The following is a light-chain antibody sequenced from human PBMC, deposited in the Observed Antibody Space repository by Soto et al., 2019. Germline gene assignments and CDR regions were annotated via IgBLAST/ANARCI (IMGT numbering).Light chain of an antibody. V-gene: IGLV2-8*01. CDR3: SSYAGSNNFVV. CDR2: EVT. J-gene: IGLJ2*01. CDR1: SSDVGGYYY. Sequence: QSVLTQPPSASGSPGQSVTISCTGTSSDVGGYYYVSWYQQHPGKAPKLIIYEVTKRPSGVPDRFSGSKSGNTASLTVSGLQAEDEADFYCSSYAGSNNFVVFGGGTKLTVL.